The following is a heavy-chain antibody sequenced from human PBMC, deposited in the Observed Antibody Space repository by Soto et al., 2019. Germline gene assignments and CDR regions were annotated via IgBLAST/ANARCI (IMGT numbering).Heavy chain of an antibody. CDR2: INHSGST. D-gene: IGHD3-10*01. J-gene: IGHJ3*02. Sequence: TLSLTCAVYGGSFSGYYWSWIRQPPGKGLEWIGEINHSGSTNYNPSLKSRVTISVDTSKNQFSLKLSSVTAADTAVYYCARAFFGSFDIWGQGTMVTVSS. CDR3: ARAFFGSFDI. V-gene: IGHV4-34*01. CDR1: GGSFSGYY.